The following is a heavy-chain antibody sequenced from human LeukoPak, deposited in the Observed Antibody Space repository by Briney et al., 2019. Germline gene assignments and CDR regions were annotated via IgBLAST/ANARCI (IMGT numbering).Heavy chain of an antibody. J-gene: IGHJ4*02. CDR1: GLTFSSYA. CDR2: ISGSGGST. CDR3: AKDRFKEYSSSSPVDY. V-gene: IGHV3-23*01. D-gene: IGHD6-6*01. Sequence: GGSLRLSCAASGLTFSSYAMSWVRQAPGKGLEWVSDISGSGGSTYYADSVKGRFTISRDNSKNTLYLQMNSLRAEDTAVYYCAKDRFKEYSSSSPVDYWGQGTLVTVSS.